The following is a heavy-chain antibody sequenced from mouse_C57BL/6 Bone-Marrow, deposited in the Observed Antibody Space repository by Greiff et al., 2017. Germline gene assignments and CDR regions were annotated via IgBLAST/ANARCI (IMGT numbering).Heavy chain of an antibody. CDR1: GFTFSDYG. Sequence: EVKVVESGGGLVKPGGSLTLSCAASGFTFSDYGMHWVRQAPEKGLEWVAYISSGRSTIYYADTVKGRFTISRDNAKNTLFLQMTSLRSEDTAMXYCARRGWLLFFDYWGQGTTLAVSS. J-gene: IGHJ2*01. CDR3: ARRGWLLFFDY. V-gene: IGHV5-17*01. D-gene: IGHD2-3*01. CDR2: ISSGRSTI.